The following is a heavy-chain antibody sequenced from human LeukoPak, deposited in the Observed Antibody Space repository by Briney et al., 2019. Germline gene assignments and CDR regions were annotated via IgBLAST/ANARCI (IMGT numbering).Heavy chain of an antibody. V-gene: IGHV3-30*01. CDR2: ISYDGSNK. CDR3: ARDDFGYDSSGYYSGYFDY. Sequence: QAGGSLRLSCAASGFTFSSYAMHWVRQAPGKGLEWVAVISYDGSNKYYADSVKGRFTISRDNSKNTLYLQMNSLRAEDMAVYYCARDDFGYDSSGYYSGYFDYWGQGTLVTVSS. CDR1: GFTFSSYA. J-gene: IGHJ4*02. D-gene: IGHD3-22*01.